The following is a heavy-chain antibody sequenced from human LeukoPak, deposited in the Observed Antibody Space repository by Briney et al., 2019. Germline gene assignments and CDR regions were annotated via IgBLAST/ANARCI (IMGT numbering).Heavy chain of an antibody. CDR1: GGSISSSSHY. Sequence: SETLSLTCTVSGGSISSSSHYWGWIRQPPGKGLEWIGGIYYSGSTYYNPSLKSRVTISVDTSKNQFSLKLSSVTAADTAVYYCARRTGTVSYFDYWGQGTLVTVSS. CDR2: IYYSGST. V-gene: IGHV4-39*01. J-gene: IGHJ4*02. CDR3: ARRTGTVSYFDY. D-gene: IGHD4-11*01.